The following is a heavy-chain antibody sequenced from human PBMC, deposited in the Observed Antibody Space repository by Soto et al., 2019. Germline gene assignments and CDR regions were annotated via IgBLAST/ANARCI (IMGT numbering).Heavy chain of an antibody. J-gene: IGHJ3*02. CDR3: ATLKYYDILTGPARHDAFDI. V-gene: IGHV1-24*01. CDR1: GYTFTSYA. CDR2: FDPEDGET. D-gene: IGHD3-9*01. Sequence: ASGKVSCKASGYTFTSYAMYWVRQAPGKGLEWMGGFDPEDGETIYAQKFQGRVTMTEDTCTDTAYMELSSLRSEDTAVYYCATLKYYDILTGPARHDAFDIWGQGTMVTVSS.